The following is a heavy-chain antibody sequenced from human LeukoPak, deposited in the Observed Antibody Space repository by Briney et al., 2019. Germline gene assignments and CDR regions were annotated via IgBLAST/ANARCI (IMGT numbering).Heavy chain of an antibody. CDR1: GFTFSSYA. V-gene: IGHV3-30-3*01. CDR3: AREKYSSGWYKGGEFDY. D-gene: IGHD6-19*01. CDR2: ISYDGSNK. J-gene: IGHJ4*02. Sequence: TGGSLRLSCAASGFTFSSYAMHWVRQAPGKGLEWVAVISYDGSNKYYADSVKGRFTISRDNSKNTLYLQMNSLRAEDTAVYYCAREKYSSGWYKGGEFDYWGQGTLVTVSS.